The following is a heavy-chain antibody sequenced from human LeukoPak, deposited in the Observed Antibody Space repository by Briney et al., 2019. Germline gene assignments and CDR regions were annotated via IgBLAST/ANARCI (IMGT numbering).Heavy chain of an antibody. Sequence: SVKVSCKASGYTFTSYYMHWVRQAPGQGLEWMGGIIPIFGTANYAQKFQGRVTITADESTTTAYMELSSLRSEDTAVYYCARVFMYDYGDYGYFDLWGRGTLVTVSS. CDR1: GYTFTSYY. CDR2: IIPIFGTA. V-gene: IGHV1-69*13. CDR3: ARVFMYDYGDYGYFDL. D-gene: IGHD4-17*01. J-gene: IGHJ2*01.